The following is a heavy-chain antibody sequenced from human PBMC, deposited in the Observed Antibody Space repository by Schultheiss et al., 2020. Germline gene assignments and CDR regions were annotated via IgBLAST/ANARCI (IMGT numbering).Heavy chain of an antibody. Sequence: GESLKISCAVSGFTVSRNYMSWVRQAPGKGLEWVSYISSSGSTIYYADSVKGRFTISRDNSKNTLYLQMNSLRAEDTAVYYCARDQGGYASLFGYWGQGTL. CDR3: ARDQGGYASLFGY. CDR1: GFTVSRNY. CDR2: ISSSGSTI. D-gene: IGHD3-22*01. J-gene: IGHJ4*02. V-gene: IGHV3-48*01.